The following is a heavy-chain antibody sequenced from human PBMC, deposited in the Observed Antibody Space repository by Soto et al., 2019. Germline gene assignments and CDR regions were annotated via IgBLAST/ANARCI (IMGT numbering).Heavy chain of an antibody. CDR2: IYYSGST. J-gene: IGHJ4*02. V-gene: IGHV4-39*01. CDR3: ARQGSGTSVYYFDY. Sequence: QLQLQESGPGLVKPSETLSHTCTVSGGSISSSSYYWGWIRQPPGKGLEWIGSIYYSGSTYYNPSLKSRVTISVDTSKNQFSLKLSSVTAADTAVYYCARQGSGTSVYYFDYWGQGTLVTVSS. D-gene: IGHD1-1*01. CDR1: GGSISSSSYY.